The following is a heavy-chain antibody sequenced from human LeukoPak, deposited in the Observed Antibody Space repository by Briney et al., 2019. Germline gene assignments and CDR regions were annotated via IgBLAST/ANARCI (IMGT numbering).Heavy chain of an antibody. CDR2: ISWNSGSI. CDR3: AKEAVAGTEEGY. J-gene: IGHJ4*02. D-gene: IGHD6-19*01. V-gene: IGHV3-9*01. CDR1: GFTFDDYA. Sequence: GRSLRPSCAASGFTFDDYAMHWVRQAPGKGLEWVSGISWNSGSIGYADSVKGRFTISRDNAKDSLYLQMNSLRAEDTALYYCAKEAVAGTEEGYWGQGTLVTVSS.